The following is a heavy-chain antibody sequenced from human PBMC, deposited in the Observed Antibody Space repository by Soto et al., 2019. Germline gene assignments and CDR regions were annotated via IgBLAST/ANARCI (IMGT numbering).Heavy chain of an antibody. J-gene: IGHJ6*02. CDR2: IYPGDSDT. V-gene: IGHV5-51*01. CDR3: ARTSAAGKYYYGMDV. D-gene: IGHD6-13*01. CDR1: GYSFTSYW. Sequence: GESLKVSWKGAGYSFTSYWSGWVRQMPGKGLEWMGIIYPGDSDTRYSPSFQGQVTISADKSISTAYLQWSSLKASDTAMYYCARTSAAGKYYYGMDVWGQGTTVTVSS.